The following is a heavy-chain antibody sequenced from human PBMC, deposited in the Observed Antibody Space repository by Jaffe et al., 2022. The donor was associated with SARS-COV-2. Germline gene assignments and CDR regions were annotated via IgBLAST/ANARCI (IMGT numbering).Heavy chain of an antibody. J-gene: IGHJ3*02. Sequence: EVQLVESGGGLVQPGGSLRLSCAASGFTFSSYWMSWVRQAPGKGLEWVANIKQDGSEKNYVDSVKGRFTISRDNAKNSLYLQMSGLRAEDTAVYYCARDRCSSTTCYPPHALDIWGQGTVGTVSS. CDR2: IKQDGSEK. V-gene: IGHV3-7*01. CDR3: ARDRCSSTTCYPPHALDI. D-gene: IGHD2-2*01. CDR1: GFTFSSYW.